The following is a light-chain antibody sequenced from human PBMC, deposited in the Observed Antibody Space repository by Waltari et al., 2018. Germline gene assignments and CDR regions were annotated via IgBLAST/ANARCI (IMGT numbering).Light chain of an antibody. V-gene: IGLV2-8*01. J-gene: IGLJ2*01. CDR3: TSYAGSHNWV. Sequence: SALTQPPSASGSPGQSVTISCTGTSSDVGGYNYVSWYQHHPGKAPKLMISEVNNRPSGVPDRSSGSKSGNTAALTVSGLQADDEADYYCTSYAGSHNWVFGGGTKLTVL. CDR1: SSDVGGYNY. CDR2: EVN.